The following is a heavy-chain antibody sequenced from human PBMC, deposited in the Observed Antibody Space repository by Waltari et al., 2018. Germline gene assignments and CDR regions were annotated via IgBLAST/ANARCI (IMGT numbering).Heavy chain of an antibody. CDR1: GSALTGYY. V-gene: IGHV1-2*02. CDR3: AREMATTSSPPDY. Sequence: QVQLVQSGAEVKKPGASAKGSCTAFGSALTGYYMPWVRPAPGQGLEWMGWINPNSGGTNYAQKFQGRVTMTRDTSISTAYMELSRLRSDDTAVYYCAREMATTSSPPDYWGQGTLVTVSS. CDR2: INPNSGGT. J-gene: IGHJ4*02. D-gene: IGHD5-12*01.